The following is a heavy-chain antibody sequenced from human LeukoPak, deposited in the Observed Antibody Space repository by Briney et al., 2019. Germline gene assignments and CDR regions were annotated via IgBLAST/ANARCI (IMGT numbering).Heavy chain of an antibody. D-gene: IGHD1-26*01. CDR2: ISGSGGST. J-gene: IGHJ6*03. CDR3: AKDGAAGGSHRATYFLDV. V-gene: IGHV3-23*01. Sequence: GGTLRLSCAASGFTFSSYGMSWVRQAPGKGLEWVSAISGSGGSTYYADSVKGRFTISRDNSKSTLYLQMNSLRVEDTAVYYCAKDGAAGGSHRATYFLDVWGKGTTVTVSS. CDR1: GFTFSSYG.